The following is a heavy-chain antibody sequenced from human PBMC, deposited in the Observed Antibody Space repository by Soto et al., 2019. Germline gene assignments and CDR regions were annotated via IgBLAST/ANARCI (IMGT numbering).Heavy chain of an antibody. CDR1: GFTFSSYW. D-gene: IGHD3-10*01. J-gene: IGHJ3*02. CDR2: INSDGSST. V-gene: IGHV3-74*01. CDR3: ARATYYGSGSRSAFDI. Sequence: EVQLVESGGGLVQPGGSLRLSCAASGFTFSSYWTHWVRQAPGKGLVWVSRINSDGSSTSYADSVKGRFTISRDNAKNTLYLQMNSLRAEDTAVYYCARATYYGSGSRSAFDIWGQGTMVTVSS.